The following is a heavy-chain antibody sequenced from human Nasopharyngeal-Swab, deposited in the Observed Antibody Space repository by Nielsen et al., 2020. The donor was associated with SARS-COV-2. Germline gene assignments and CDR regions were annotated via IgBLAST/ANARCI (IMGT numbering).Heavy chain of an antibody. D-gene: IGHD3-10*01. Sequence: LRLSCTVSGGSISSGGYYWSWIRQHPGKGLEWIGCIYYSGSTYYNPSLKSRVTISVDTSKNQFSLKLSSVTAADTAVYYCARVGSWFGLYYFDYWGQGTLVTVSS. V-gene: IGHV4-31*03. CDR3: ARVGSWFGLYYFDY. CDR2: IYYSGST. J-gene: IGHJ4*02. CDR1: GGSISSGGYY.